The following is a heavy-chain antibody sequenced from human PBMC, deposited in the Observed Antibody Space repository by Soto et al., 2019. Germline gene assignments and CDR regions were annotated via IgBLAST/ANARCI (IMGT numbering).Heavy chain of an antibody. J-gene: IGHJ6*02. CDR3: ARVRLFGDYYYGMDV. V-gene: IGHV4-59*01. Sequence: PSETLSLTCTVSGGSISSYYWSWIRQPPGKGLEWIGYIYYSGSTNYNPSLKSRVTISVDTSKNQFSLKLSSETAADTAVYYCARVRLFGDYYYGMDVWGQGTTVTVSS. CDR2: IYYSGST. CDR1: GGSISSYY. D-gene: IGHD3-3*01.